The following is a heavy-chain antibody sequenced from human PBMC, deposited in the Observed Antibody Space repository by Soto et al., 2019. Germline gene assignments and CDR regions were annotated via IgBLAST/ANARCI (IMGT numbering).Heavy chain of an antibody. J-gene: IGHJ4*02. V-gene: IGHV4-4*09. CDR1: GASVSHYF. CDR3: ARSSITFFGGVVPESGF. D-gene: IGHD3-3*01. CDR2: MSSSGDS. Sequence: SETLSLTCDVSGASVSHYFWSWIRQPPGKGLEWLGYMSSSGDSISNPALKSRITISLDMSRNHVSLNLSSLTVADTAVYYCARSSITFFGGVVPESGFWGPGTLVTVSS.